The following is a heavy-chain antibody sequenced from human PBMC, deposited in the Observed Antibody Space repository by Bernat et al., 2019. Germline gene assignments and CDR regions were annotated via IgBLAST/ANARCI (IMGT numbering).Heavy chain of an antibody. V-gene: IGHV3-30-3*01. D-gene: IGHD5-18*01. Sequence: QVQLVESGGGVVQPGRSLRLSCAASGFTFSSYAMHWVRQAPGKGLEWVAVISYDGSNKYYADSVKGRFTISRDNSKNTLYLQMNSLRAEDTAVYYYARDRGEWIQLWFDYWGQGTLVTVSS. J-gene: IGHJ4*02. CDR3: ARDRGEWIQLWFDY. CDR2: ISYDGSNK. CDR1: GFTFSSYA.